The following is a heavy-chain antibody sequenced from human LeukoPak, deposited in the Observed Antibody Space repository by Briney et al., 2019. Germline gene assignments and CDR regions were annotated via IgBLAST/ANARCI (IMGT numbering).Heavy chain of an antibody. CDR2: ISGSSTYS. J-gene: IGHJ4*02. D-gene: IGHD3-16*01. CDR3: ARGWSYGFDS. V-gene: IGHV3-21*01. CDR1: EFTFSAYS. Sequence: GGSLRLSCAASEFTFSAYSMNWVRQAPGKGLEWVSSISGSSTYSYYADSVRGRFTISRDNAKNSLYLQMNSLRAEDTAVYYCARGWSYGFDSWGQGTLVTVSS.